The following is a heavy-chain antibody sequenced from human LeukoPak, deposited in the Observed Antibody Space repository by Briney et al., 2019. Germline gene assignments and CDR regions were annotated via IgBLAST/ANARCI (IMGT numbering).Heavy chain of an antibody. CDR3: ARVRDDYGDYVWFDP. CDR1: GYTFTSYG. J-gene: IGHJ5*02. CDR2: ISAYNGNT. Sequence: ASVKVSCKASGYTFTSYGISWVRQAPGQGLEWMGWISAYNGNTNYAQKLQGRVAMTTDTSTSTAYMELRSLRSDDTAVYYCARVRDDYGDYVWFDPWGQGTLVTVSS. D-gene: IGHD4-17*01. V-gene: IGHV1-18*01.